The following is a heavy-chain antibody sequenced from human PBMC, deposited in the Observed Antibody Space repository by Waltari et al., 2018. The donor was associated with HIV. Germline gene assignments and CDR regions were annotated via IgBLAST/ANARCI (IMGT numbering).Heavy chain of an antibody. CDR1: GFTLSNYW. D-gene: IGHD2-8*02. CDR3: ARVILWSYYFDY. J-gene: IGHJ4*02. CDR2: IKQDGSEK. V-gene: IGHV3-7*01. Sequence: EVQLVESGGGLVQPGGSLGLSCAASGFTLSNYWMSWVRQAPGKGLEWVAKIKQDGSEKYYVDSVKGRFTISRDNAKNSLYLQMNSLRAEDTAVYYCARVILWSYYFDYWGQGTLVTVSS.